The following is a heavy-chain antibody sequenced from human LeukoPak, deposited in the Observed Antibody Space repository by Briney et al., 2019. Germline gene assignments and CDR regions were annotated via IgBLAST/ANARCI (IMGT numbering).Heavy chain of an antibody. J-gene: IGHJ4*02. CDR1: GYSISSGYY. V-gene: IGHV4-38-2*01. CDR2: VYHSGST. D-gene: IGHD3-10*01. CDR3: ARVVTMVRG. Sequence: SETLSLTCAVSGYSISSGYYWGWIRQPPGKWLEWIGSVYHSGSTYYNPSLKSRVTISVDTSKNQFSLKLSSVTAADTAVYYCARVVTMVRGWGQGTLVTVSS.